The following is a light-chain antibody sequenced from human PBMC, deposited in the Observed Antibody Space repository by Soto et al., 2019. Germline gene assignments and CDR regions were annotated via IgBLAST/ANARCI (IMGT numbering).Light chain of an antibody. CDR2: AAY. CDR1: QSISSY. CDR3: QQSYSTPPT. V-gene: IGKV1-39*01. J-gene: IGKJ1*01. Sequence: IQINTSPSSLSASVGDGVIINCRASQSISSYLKWYQQKPGKAPKVLIYAAYSLQSGVPSRFTGSGSGTDFTLTISSLQPEDSATYYCQQSYSTPPTFGQGTKV.